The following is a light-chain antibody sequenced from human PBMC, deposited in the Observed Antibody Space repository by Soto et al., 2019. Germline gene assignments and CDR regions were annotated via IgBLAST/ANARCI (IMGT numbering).Light chain of an antibody. V-gene: IGKV1-5*03. CDR3: QHYNGFPYT. CDR1: QSISNW. J-gene: IGKJ2*01. Sequence: DIQMTQSPSTLSASVGDRVTITCRASQSISNWLAWYQQKPGKAPKLLIYKALSLERGVPSRFSGSGSETEFTLTISSLQPDDFATYYCQHYNGFPYTFGQGTKLEVK. CDR2: KAL.